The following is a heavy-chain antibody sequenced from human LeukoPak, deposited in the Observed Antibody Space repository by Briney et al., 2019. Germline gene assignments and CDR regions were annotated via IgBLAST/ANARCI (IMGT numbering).Heavy chain of an antibody. CDR1: GFTFSSYA. D-gene: IGHD3-10*01. V-gene: IGHV3-30-3*01. J-gene: IGHJ4*02. CDR3: ARVVYYGSGRHFDY. CDR2: ISYDGSNK. Sequence: QAGGSLRLSCAASGFTFSSYAMHWVRQAPGKGLEWVAVISYDGSNKYYADSVKGRFTISRDNSKNTLYLQMNSLRAEDTAVYYCARVVYYGSGRHFDYWGQGTLVTVSS.